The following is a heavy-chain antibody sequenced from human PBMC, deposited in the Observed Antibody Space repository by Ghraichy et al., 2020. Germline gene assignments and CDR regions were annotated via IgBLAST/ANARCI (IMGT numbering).Heavy chain of an antibody. J-gene: IGHJ5*02. V-gene: IGHV3-72*01. CDR2: SRNKVNSYST. D-gene: IGHD6-19*01. CDR3: ARDLRSSGWQFDR. CDR1: GFSFSDHY. Sequence: LSLTCAVSGFSFSDHYMDWVRQAPGKGLEWVGRSRNKVNSYSTEYAASVKGRFTISRDDSKNSLYLQMSSLTAEDTAVYYCARDLRSSGWQFDRWGQGTLVTVSS.